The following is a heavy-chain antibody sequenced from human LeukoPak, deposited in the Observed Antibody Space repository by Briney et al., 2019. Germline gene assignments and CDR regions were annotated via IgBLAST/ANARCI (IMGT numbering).Heavy chain of an antibody. V-gene: IGHV3-23*01. CDR1: GFTFSSYA. CDR2: IDGSGHYT. D-gene: IGHD3-22*01. CDR3: AKSLRAISDSSGYYSFSDY. Sequence: PGGPLRLSCAASGFTFSSYAMTWVRQAPGKGLEWVSSIDGSGHYTHYGDPVRGRFTISRDNSKNTLYLQMNSLRAEDTAIYYCAKSLRAISDSSGYYSFSDYWGQGTLVTVSS. J-gene: IGHJ4*02.